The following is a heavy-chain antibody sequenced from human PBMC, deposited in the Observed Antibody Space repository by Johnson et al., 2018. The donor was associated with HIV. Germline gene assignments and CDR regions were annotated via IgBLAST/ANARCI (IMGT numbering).Heavy chain of an antibody. J-gene: IGHJ3*02. Sequence: VQLVESGGGLVQPGRSLRLSCAASGFTFDDYAMHWVRQAPGKGLEWVSGINWNGGSTGYADSVKGRFTISRDNAKNSLYVQMNSLIPEDTAVYYCCYGSGTYDGPAFDIWGQGTVVTVSS. CDR3: CYGSGTYDGPAFDI. V-gene: IGHV3-9*01. D-gene: IGHD3-10*01. CDR2: INWNGGST. CDR1: GFTFDDYA.